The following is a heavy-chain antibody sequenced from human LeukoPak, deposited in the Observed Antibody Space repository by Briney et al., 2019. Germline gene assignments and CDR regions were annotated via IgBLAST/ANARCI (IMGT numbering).Heavy chain of an antibody. CDR2: IYSGGST. V-gene: IGHV3-53*01. D-gene: IGHD2-15*01. CDR1: GFTVSSNY. Sequence: PGGSLRLSCAASGFTVSSNYMSWVRQAPGKGLEWVSVIYSGGSTYYADSVKGRFTISRDNSKNTLYLQMNSLRAEDTAVYYCAREKNYCSGGSCYSGDWFDPWGQGTLVTVSS. J-gene: IGHJ5*02. CDR3: AREKNYCSGGSCYSGDWFDP.